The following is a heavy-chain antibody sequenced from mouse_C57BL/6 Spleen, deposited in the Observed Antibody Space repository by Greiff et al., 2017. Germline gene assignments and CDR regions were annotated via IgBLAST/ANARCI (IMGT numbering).Heavy chain of an antibody. CDR2: IDPDTGGT. CDR1: GYTFTDYE. V-gene: IGHV1-15*01. Sequence: VQLQQSGVGLVRPGASVTLSCKASGYTFTDYEMHWVKQTPVHGLEWIGAIDPDTGGTAYNQKFKGKAILTADKSSSTAYMELRSRTTEDSAVYYGTGSRRYFDVWGTGTTVTVSS. J-gene: IGHJ1*03. D-gene: IGHD1-1*01. CDR3: TGSRRYFDV.